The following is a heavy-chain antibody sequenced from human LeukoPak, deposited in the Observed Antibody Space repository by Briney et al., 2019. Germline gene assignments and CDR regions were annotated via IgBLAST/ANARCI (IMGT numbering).Heavy chain of an antibody. CDR1: GYTFTGYY. V-gene: IGHV1-2*02. D-gene: IGHD3-3*01. CDR3: ARETFWSEGSDIDY. CDR2: INPNSGAT. Sequence: RASVKVSCKASGYTFTGYYMHWVRQAPGQGLEWMGWINPNSGATKYAQEFQGRVTMTRDTSISTAYMELSRLRSDDTAVYYCARETFWSEGSDIDYWGQGTLVTVSS. J-gene: IGHJ4*02.